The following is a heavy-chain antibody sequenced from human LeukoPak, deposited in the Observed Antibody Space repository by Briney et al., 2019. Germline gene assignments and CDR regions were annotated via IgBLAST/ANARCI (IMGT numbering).Heavy chain of an antibody. D-gene: IGHD3-10*01. CDR3: ARGDSGYFFYYGLDV. V-gene: IGHV1-8*01. CDR1: GYTFTNYD. CDR2: MNPNSGNT. Sequence: GASVKVSCKASGYTFTNYDINWVRQATGQGLEWMGWMNPNSGNTGYAQKSQDRVTMTRNTSISTAYMELTRLTSEDTAVYYCARGDSGYFFYYGLDVWGQGTTVTASS. J-gene: IGHJ6*02.